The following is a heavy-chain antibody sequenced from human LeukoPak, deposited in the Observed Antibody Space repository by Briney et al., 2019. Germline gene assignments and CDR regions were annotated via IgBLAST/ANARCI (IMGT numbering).Heavy chain of an antibody. V-gene: IGHV1-18*01. J-gene: IGHJ4*02. CDR3: ARDTPTGWSDMDPFDY. Sequence: GASVKVSCKASGYTFTSYGIRWVRQAPGQGREWVGWISAYNGNTNYSQKLEGTVTMTTHTSTSTAYMELRSLRSDDTAVSYCARDTPTGWSDMDPFDYWGQGTLVTVSS. D-gene: IGHD6-19*01. CDR1: GYTFTSYG. CDR2: ISAYNGNT.